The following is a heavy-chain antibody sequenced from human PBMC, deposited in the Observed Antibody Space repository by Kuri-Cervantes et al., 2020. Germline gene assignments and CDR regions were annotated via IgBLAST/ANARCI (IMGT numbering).Heavy chain of an antibody. CDR1: GYTFTSYG. V-gene: IGHV1-69*13. Sequence: SVKVSCKASGYTFTSYGISWVRQAPGQGLEWMGGIIPIFGTANYAQKFQGRVTITADESTSTAYMELSSLRSEDTAVYYCARSKLGEWDSGWGQGTLVTVSS. J-gene: IGHJ4*02. CDR3: ARSKLGEWDSG. CDR2: IIPIFGTA. D-gene: IGHD1-26*01.